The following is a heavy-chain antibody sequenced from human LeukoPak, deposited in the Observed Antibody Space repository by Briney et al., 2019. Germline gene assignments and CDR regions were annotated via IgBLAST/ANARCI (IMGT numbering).Heavy chain of an antibody. CDR1: GFTFGYYS. D-gene: IGHD3-10*01. V-gene: IGHV3-49*03. CDR2: IRSKAYSWAT. CDR3: TGSFGELTFFDY. J-gene: IGHJ4*02. Sequence: TGGSLRLSCTASGFTFGYYSMSWFRQAPGKGLEWVGFIRSKAYSWATEYAASVKGRFTISRDDSKSIAYLQMNSLKTEDTAVYYCTGSFGELTFFDYWGLGTLVTVSS.